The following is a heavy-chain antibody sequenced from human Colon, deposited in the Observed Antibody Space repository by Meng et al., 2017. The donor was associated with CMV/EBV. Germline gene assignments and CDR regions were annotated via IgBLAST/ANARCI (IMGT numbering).Heavy chain of an antibody. Sequence: GGSLRLSCAASGVSVSTNIMNWVRQAPGKGLEWVSLIHASGTTYYADSVKGRFTISRDDSKNTLYLQMNSLRAEDTAVYYCARKPNYLGMDVWGHGTTVPSP. CDR2: IHASGTT. CDR3: ARKPNYLGMDV. CDR1: GVSVSTNI. V-gene: IGHV3-53*01. J-gene: IGHJ6*02.